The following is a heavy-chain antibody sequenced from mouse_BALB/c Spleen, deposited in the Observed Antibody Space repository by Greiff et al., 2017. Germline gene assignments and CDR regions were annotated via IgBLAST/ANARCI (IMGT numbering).Heavy chain of an antibody. V-gene: IGHV5-6-5*01. CDR2: ISSGGST. CDR1: GFTFSSYA. D-gene: IGHD2-4*01. J-gene: IGHJ3*01. Sequence: VQLKESGGGLVKPGGSLKLSCAASGFTFSSYAMSWVRQTPEKRLEWVASISSGGSTYYPDSVKGRFTISRDNARNILYLQMSSLRSEDTAMYYCARFYDYDEEGFAYWGQGTLVTVSA. CDR3: ARFYDYDEEGFAY.